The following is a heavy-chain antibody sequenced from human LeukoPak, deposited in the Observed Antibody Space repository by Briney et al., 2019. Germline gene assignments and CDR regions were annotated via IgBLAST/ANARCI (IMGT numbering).Heavy chain of an antibody. Sequence: GSLRLSCAASGFTFSSYSMNWVRQAPGKGLEWVSYISSSSSTIYYADSVKGRFTISRDNAKNSLYLQMNSLRAEDTAVYYCARSWNLLRFLEWSSYWYFDLWGRGTLVTVSS. J-gene: IGHJ2*01. D-gene: IGHD3-3*01. V-gene: IGHV3-48*01. CDR2: ISSSSSTI. CDR1: GFTFSSYS. CDR3: ARSWNLLRFLEWSSYWYFDL.